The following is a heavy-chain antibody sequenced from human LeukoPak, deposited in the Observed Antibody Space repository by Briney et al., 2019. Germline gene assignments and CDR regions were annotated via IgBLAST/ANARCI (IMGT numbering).Heavy chain of an antibody. D-gene: IGHD2-2*01. CDR1: GGTFSSYA. J-gene: IGHJ6*02. CDR2: IIPIFDTA. CDR3: AREGYCSSTCCYYYYYGMDV. V-gene: IGHV1-69*13. Sequence: ASVQVSCKASGGTFSSYAISWVRQAPGQGLEWMGGIIPIFDTANYAQKFQGRVTITADESTSTAYMELSSLRSEDTAVYYCAREGYCSSTCCYYYYYGMDVWGQGTTVTVSS.